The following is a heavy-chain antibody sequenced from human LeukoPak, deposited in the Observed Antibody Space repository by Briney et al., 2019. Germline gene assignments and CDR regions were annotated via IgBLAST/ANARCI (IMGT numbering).Heavy chain of an antibody. J-gene: IGHJ5*02. CDR3: AREQDYYDSSGYRNWFDP. D-gene: IGHD3-22*01. CDR2: IYYSGST. Sequence: PSQTLSLTCTVSGGSVSSGGYYWSWIRQPPGKGLEWIGYIYYSGSTYYNPSLKSRVTISVDTSKNQFSLKLSSVTAADTAVYYCAREQDYYDSSGYRNWFDPWGQGTLVTVSS. CDR1: GGSVSSGGYY. V-gene: IGHV4-30-4*08.